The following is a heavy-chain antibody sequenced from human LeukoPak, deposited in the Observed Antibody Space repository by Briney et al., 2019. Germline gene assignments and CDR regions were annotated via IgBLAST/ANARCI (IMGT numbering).Heavy chain of an antibody. CDR1: GGSMDTYY. V-gene: IGHV4-59*01. CDR3: ARLTTMTVGTYYYYMDV. D-gene: IGHD3-22*01. Sequence: PSETLSLTCTVPGGSMDTYYWSWIRQPPGKGLEWIGYVYYRGSTTYSPSLKSRVTISVDTPKNQFSLKLISVTAADTAVYFCARLTTMTVGTYYYYMDVWGEGTTVIVSS. J-gene: IGHJ6*03. CDR2: VYYRGST.